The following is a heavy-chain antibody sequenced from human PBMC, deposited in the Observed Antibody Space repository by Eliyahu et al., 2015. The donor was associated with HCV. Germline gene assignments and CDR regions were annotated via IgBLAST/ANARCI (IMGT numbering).Heavy chain of an antibody. J-gene: IGHJ5*02. Sequence: QITLKESGPTLVKPTQTLTLTCTFSGFSLRTNGVGVAWIRQTPPGKALEWLALIYWDDDKRYSPSLETRLTITRDISKNQVVLTMTNMNPVDTATYYCAHTLIDVTTTGPELGTGIEVTSDLRGFDPWGQGVLVTVSS. D-gene: IGHD4-17*01. CDR2: IYWDDDK. CDR3: AHTLIDVTTTGPELGTGIEVTSDLRGFDP. CDR1: GFSLRTNGVG. V-gene: IGHV2-5*02.